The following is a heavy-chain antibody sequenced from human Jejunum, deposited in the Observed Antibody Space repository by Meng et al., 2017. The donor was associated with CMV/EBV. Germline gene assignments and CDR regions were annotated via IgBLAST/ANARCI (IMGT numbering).Heavy chain of an antibody. Sequence: QLQLQESGPTLVKPSETLSLTCTVSGDSINTCGGHNWGWIRQPPGRGLEWIGSISSDGDADYNPSLEGRPVISRDTSKNQFSLKLSSVTAADTAVYFCARRGPTYSSRYFDYWGLGTLVTSPQ. D-gene: IGHD3-22*01. CDR2: ISSDGDA. V-gene: IGHV4-39*07. CDR3: ARRGPTYSSRYFDY. J-gene: IGHJ4*03. CDR1: GDSINTCGGHN.